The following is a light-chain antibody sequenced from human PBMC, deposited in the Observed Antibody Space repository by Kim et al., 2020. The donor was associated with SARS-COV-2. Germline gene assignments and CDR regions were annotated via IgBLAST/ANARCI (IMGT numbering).Light chain of an antibody. Sequence: SPGETASSTSCGDELWGKYACWWQQKPGGSPALVIYQDSKQPSGMTERLFAGTSGGTTALMISGGQATEEEDDYCREWDSSTGGVFGGGTQLTVL. CDR3: REWDSSTGGV. J-gene: IGLJ2*01. CDR2: QDS. V-gene: IGLV3-1*01. CDR1: ELWGKY.